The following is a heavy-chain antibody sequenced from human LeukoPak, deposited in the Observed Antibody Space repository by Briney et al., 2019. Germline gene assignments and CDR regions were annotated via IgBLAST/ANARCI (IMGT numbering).Heavy chain of an antibody. V-gene: IGHV3-7*01. J-gene: IGHJ4*02. D-gene: IGHD2-21*01. CDR3: AKDRVGGALEF. CDR2: IMEDGSVQ. Sequence: GGSLRLSCAASGFTFSKTWMSWVRQAPGKGLEWVACIMEDGSVQKYVDSVRGRFTISRDNARNSLYLQMNSLRVEDTAVYYCAKDRVGGALEFWGQGTLATVSP. CDR1: GFTFSKTW.